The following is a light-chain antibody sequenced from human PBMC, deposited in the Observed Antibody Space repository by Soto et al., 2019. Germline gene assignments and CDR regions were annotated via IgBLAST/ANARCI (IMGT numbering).Light chain of an antibody. CDR2: AAS. CDR1: QSITTY. CDR3: QQSYGTPWT. V-gene: IGKV1-39*01. J-gene: IGKJ1*01. Sequence: DIQMTQSPSSLSASVGDIVTVTCRASQSITTYLNWYQQKPGKAPKLLIYAASSLQSGVPSRFSGSGSGTDFTLTITILQPEDFATYICQQSYGTPWTFGQGTKVEIK.